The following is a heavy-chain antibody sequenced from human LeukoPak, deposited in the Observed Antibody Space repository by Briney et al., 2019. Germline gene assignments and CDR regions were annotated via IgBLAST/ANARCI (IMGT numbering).Heavy chain of an antibody. CDR2: ISYDGSNK. D-gene: IGHD2-2*01. CDR1: GFTFSSYA. V-gene: IGHV3-30-3*01. Sequence: GGSLRLSCAASGFTFSSYAMHWVRQAPGKGLEWVAVISYDGSNKYNADPVKGRFTVSRDNSKNTLYLQMNSLRVEDTAVYYCARDPHCSSTRCQSIDYWGQGTLVTVSS. J-gene: IGHJ4*02. CDR3: ARDPHCSSTRCQSIDY.